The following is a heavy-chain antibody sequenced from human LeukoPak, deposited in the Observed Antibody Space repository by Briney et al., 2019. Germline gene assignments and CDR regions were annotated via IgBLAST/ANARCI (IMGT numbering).Heavy chain of an antibody. J-gene: IGHJ4*02. V-gene: IGHV3-23*01. CDR2: ICGGGDDT. CDR1: GFTFNNYA. Sequence: GGSLRLSCAASGFTFNNYAMTWVRQSPGKGLEWVSHICGGGDDTYYADSVKGRFTISRDNSKNTLYLQMNSLRAEDTAVYYCAQDGYGVADYWGQGTLVTVSS. D-gene: IGHD4-17*01. CDR3: AQDGYGVADY.